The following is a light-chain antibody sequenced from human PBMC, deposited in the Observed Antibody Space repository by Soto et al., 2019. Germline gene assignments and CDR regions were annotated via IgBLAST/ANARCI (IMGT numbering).Light chain of an antibody. CDR3: CSYAGSKTYV. V-gene: IGLV2-23*01. CDR1: SSDVGRYNL. CDR2: EGS. Sequence: QSALTQPASVSGSPGQSITISCTGTSSDVGRYNLVSWYQQYPGKAPKVMIYEGSKRPSGVSNRFSGPKSGNTASLAISGLQAEDEADYYCCSYAGSKTYVFGTGTKVTV. J-gene: IGLJ1*01.